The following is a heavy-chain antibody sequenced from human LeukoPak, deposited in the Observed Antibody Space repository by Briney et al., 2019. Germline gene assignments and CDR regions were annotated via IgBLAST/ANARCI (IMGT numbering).Heavy chain of an antibody. J-gene: IGHJ5*02. D-gene: IGHD6-13*01. CDR2: IYYSGST. Sequence: SETLSLTCTVSGGSISSYYWSWIRQPPGKGLEWIGYIYYSGSTNYNPSLKSRVTISVDTSKNQFSLKLSSVTAADTAMYYCARGVRGSSSWYRENWFDPWGQGTLVTVSS. CDR3: ARGVRGSSSWYRENWFDP. V-gene: IGHV4-59*01. CDR1: GGSISSYY.